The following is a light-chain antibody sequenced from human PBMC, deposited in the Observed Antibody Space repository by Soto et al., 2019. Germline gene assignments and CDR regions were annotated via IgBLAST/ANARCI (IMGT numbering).Light chain of an antibody. J-gene: IGLJ2*01. CDR2: GNS. Sequence: QSVLTQPPSVSGAPGQRVTVSCTGSSSNIGAGYDVHWYQQFPGTAPKLPINGNSNRPSGVPDRFSGSKSGTSASLAITGLQAEDEADYYCQSYDSSLSGVVFGGGTKLTVL. CDR3: QSYDSSLSGVV. V-gene: IGLV1-40*01. CDR1: SSNIGAGYD.